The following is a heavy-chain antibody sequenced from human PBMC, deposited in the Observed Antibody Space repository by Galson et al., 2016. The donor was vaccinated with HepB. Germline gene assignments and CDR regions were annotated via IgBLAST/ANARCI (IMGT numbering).Heavy chain of an antibody. CDR1: GFTFSSYA. J-gene: IGHJ4*02. CDR2: ISYDGGNK. V-gene: IGHV3-30-3*01. CDR3: ARVSRRAEVY. Sequence: SLRLSCAASGFTFSSYAMHWVRQAPGKGLEWVAVISYDGGNKYYADSVKGRFTISRDNSKNTLYLQMNSLRAEDTAVYCCARVSRRAEVYWGQGTLVTVSS.